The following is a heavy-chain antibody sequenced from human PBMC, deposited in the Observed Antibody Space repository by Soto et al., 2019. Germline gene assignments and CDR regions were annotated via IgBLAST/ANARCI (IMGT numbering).Heavy chain of an antibody. CDR3: AREEQLGAYYYGMDV. J-gene: IGHJ6*02. CDR1: GYTFTSYG. Sequence: GPVKVSCKASGYTFTSYGISWVRQAPGQGLEWMGWISAYNGNTNYAQKLQGRVTMTTDTSTSTAYMELRSLRSDDTAVYYCAREEQLGAYYYGMDVWGQGTTVTVSS. CDR2: ISAYNGNT. D-gene: IGHD6-6*01. V-gene: IGHV1-18*04.